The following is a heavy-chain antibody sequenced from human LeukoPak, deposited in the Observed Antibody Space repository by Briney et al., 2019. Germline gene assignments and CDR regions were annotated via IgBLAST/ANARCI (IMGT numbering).Heavy chain of an antibody. CDR2: IIPIFGTA. CDR1: GGTFSSYA. Sequence: ASVKVSCKASGGTFSSYAISWVRQAPGQGLEWMGGIIPIFGTANYAQKFQGRVTITADESTSAAYMELSSLRSEDTAVYYCAREWFGYYDSSGYYISSNYFDYWGQGTLVTVSS. CDR3: AREWFGYYDSSGYYISSNYFDY. D-gene: IGHD3-22*01. V-gene: IGHV1-69*13. J-gene: IGHJ4*02.